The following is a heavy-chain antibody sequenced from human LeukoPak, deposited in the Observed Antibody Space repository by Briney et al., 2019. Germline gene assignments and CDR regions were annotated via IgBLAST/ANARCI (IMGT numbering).Heavy chain of an antibody. V-gene: IGHV3-23*01. CDR2: FGGAGRGYT. Sequence: PGGSLRLSCAASGFTFSTYAMSWVRQAPGKGLEWVSSFGGAGRGYTYHSDSVKGRFTISRDNSKNTLYLQMNSLRAEDTAVYHCAKARGATVNDPVDYWGQGALGSVSS. J-gene: IGHJ4*02. D-gene: IGHD1-1*01. CDR1: GFTFSTYA. CDR3: AKARGATVNDPVDY.